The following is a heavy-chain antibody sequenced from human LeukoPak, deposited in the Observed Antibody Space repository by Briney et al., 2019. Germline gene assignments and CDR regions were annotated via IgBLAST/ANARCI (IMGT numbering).Heavy chain of an antibody. Sequence: SETLSLTCTVSGGSISSYYWSWIRQPAGKGLEWIGRIYTSGSTNYNPSLKSRVTMSVDTSKNQFSLKLSSVTAADTAVCYCARGVNFWSGYSYDAFDIWGQGTMVTVSS. CDR2: IYTSGST. CDR3: ARGVNFWSGYSYDAFDI. V-gene: IGHV4-4*07. CDR1: GGSISSYY. J-gene: IGHJ3*02. D-gene: IGHD3-3*01.